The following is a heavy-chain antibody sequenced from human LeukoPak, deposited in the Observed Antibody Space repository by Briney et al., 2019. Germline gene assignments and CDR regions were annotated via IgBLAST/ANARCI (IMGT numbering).Heavy chain of an antibody. Sequence: SETLSLTCTVSGGSISSYYWSWIRQPAGKGLEWIGRIYTSGSTNYNPSLKRRVTMSVDTSKNQFSLKLSSVTAADTAVYYCARDRVGVVVPAAIRYYYYMDVWGKGTTVTVSS. D-gene: IGHD2-2*01. CDR2: IYTSGST. V-gene: IGHV4-4*07. CDR3: ARDRVGVVVPAAIRYYYYMDV. CDR1: GGSISSYY. J-gene: IGHJ6*03.